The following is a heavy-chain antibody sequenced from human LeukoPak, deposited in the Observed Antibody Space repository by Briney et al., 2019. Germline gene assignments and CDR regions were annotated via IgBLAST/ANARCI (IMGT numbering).Heavy chain of an antibody. CDR1: GFTVRSNY. D-gene: IGHD2-2*01. J-gene: IGHJ4*02. CDR2: IYSGGNT. CDR3: AKAHCSSTSCSRADN. V-gene: IGHV3-53*01. Sequence: PGGSLRLSCAASGFTVRSNYMGWVRQAPGKGLEWVSIIYSGGNTNYADSVKGRFTISRDNSRNTLCLQMNSLRAEDTAVYYCAKAHCSSTSCSRADNWGQGTLVTVSS.